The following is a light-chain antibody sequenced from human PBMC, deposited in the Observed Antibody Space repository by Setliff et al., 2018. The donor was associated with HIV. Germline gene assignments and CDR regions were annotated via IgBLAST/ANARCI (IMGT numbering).Light chain of an antibody. CDR3: SSYTSISTYV. V-gene: IGLV2-14*03. J-gene: IGLJ1*01. Sequence: QSVLTQPASVSASPGQSITISCAGTSADVGGYDFVSWYQQHPGKAPKLIIYDVGDRPSGVSNRFSGSKSGDTASLTISGLQAEDEADYYCSSYTSISTYVFGTGTRSPS. CDR1: SADVGGYDF. CDR2: DVG.